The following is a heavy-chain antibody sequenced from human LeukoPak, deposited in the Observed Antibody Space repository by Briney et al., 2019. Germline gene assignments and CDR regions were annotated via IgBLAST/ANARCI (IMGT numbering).Heavy chain of an antibody. Sequence: SETLSLTCTVSGGSISSSSYYWGWIRQLPGKGLEWIGSIYYSGSTYYNPSLKSRVTISVDTSKNQFSLKLSSVTAADTAVYYCARVATDRYYYYFMDVWGKGTTVTVSS. V-gene: IGHV4-39*07. J-gene: IGHJ6*03. CDR3: ARVATDRYYYYFMDV. D-gene: IGHD5-12*01. CDR1: GGSISSSSYY. CDR2: IYYSGST.